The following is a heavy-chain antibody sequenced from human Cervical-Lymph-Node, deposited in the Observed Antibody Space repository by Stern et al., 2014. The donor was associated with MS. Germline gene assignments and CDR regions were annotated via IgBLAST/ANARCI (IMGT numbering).Heavy chain of an antibody. D-gene: IGHD4-17*01. V-gene: IGHV3-23*04. CDR2: ISGTSGST. Sequence: EDQLVESGGGLVQPGGSLRLSCSASGFTFSTYPMSWVRQAPGKGLEWVSAISGTSGSTYYADSVKGRFTISRDNSKKTLYLHMNTLRAEDTAVYYCAKRRYGDYEYFDYWGQGTLVTVSS. J-gene: IGHJ4*02. CDR3: AKRRYGDYEYFDY. CDR1: GFTFSTYP.